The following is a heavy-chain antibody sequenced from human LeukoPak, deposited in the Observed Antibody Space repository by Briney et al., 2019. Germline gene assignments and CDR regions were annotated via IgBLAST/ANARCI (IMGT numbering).Heavy chain of an antibody. Sequence: GGSLRLSCAASGFSFSTYSMNWVRQAPGQGLEWISYISTTSDSIYYADSVKGRFTISRDNAKNSLYLQMNSLRAEDTAVYYCARDLPSGDYGQYYYYGMDVWGRGATVTVSS. CDR3: ARDLPSGDYGQYYYYGMDV. V-gene: IGHV3-48*04. D-gene: IGHD4-17*01. J-gene: IGHJ6*02. CDR1: GFSFSTYS. CDR2: ISTTSDSI.